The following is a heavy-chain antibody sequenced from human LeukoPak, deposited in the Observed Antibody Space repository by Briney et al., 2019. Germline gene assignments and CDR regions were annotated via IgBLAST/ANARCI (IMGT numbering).Heavy chain of an antibody. J-gene: IGHJ3*02. D-gene: IGHD1-26*01. CDR1: GGAISSYY. CDR2: SYTRGST. V-gene: IGHV4-4*09. CDR3: ARAISTLGATKTPDAFDI. Sequence: SETLSLTCTVSGGAISSYYWSWIRQPPGKGLEWIGYSYTRGSTNYNPSLKSRVTISVDTSKNQFSLKVSSVTAADTAVYYCARAISTLGATKTPDAFDIWGQGTMVTVSS.